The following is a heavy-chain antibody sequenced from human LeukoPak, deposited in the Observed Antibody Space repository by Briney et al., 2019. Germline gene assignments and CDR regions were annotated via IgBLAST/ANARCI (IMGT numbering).Heavy chain of an antibody. J-gene: IGHJ4*02. Sequence: SETLSLTCTVSGGSISSSSYYWGWIRQPPGKGLEWIGSIYYSGSTYYNPSLKSRVTISVDTSKNQFSLKLSSVTAADMAVYYCARDLGYDYVWGSYRPSYDYWGQGTLVTVSS. CDR2: IYYSGST. V-gene: IGHV4-39*07. CDR1: GGSISSSSYY. CDR3: ARDLGYDYVWGSYRPSYDY. D-gene: IGHD3-16*02.